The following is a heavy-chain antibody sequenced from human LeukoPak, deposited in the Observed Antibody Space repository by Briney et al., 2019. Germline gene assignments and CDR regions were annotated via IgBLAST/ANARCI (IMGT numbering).Heavy chain of an antibody. J-gene: IGHJ4*02. CDR2: IYSGGST. D-gene: IGHD3-10*01. CDR1: GFTVSSNY. V-gene: IGHV3-66*02. Sequence: PGGSLRLSCAASGFTVSSNYMSWVRQAPGKGLKWVSVIYSGGSTYYADSVKGRFTISRDNSKNTLYLQMNSLRAEDTAVYYCARGAMVRGVIPFDYWGQGTLVTVSS. CDR3: ARGAMVRGVIPFDY.